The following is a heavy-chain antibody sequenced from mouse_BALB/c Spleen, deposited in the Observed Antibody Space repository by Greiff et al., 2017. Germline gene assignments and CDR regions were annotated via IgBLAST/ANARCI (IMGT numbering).Heavy chain of an antibody. V-gene: IGHV1-82*01. CDR3: AREYSGRAMDY. D-gene: IGHD5-1*01. CDR1: GYAFSSSW. CDR2: IYPGDGDT. J-gene: IGHJ4*01. Sequence: QVQLQQSGPELVKPGASVKISCKASGYAFSSSWMNWVKQRPGQGLEWIGRIYPGDGDTNYNGKFKGKATLTADKSSSTAYMQLSSLTSVDSAVYFCAREYSGRAMDYWGQGTSVTVSS.